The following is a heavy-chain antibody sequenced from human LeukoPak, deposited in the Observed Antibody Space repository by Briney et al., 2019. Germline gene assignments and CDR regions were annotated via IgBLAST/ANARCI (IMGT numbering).Heavy chain of an antibody. V-gene: IGHV4-61*05. Sequence: PSETLSLTCSVSGGSISSNGYYWGWIRQPPGKGLEWIGYIYYRGSTNNNPSLKSRVTISVDTSKNQFSLKLSSVTAADTAVYYCAGSSAFDAFDIWGQGTMVTVSS. CDR1: GGSISSNGYY. J-gene: IGHJ3*02. CDR3: AGSSAFDAFDI. D-gene: IGHD3-22*01. CDR2: IYYRGST.